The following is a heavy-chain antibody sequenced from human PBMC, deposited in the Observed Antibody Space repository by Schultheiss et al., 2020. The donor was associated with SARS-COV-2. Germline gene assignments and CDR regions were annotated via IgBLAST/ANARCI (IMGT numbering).Heavy chain of an antibody. D-gene: IGHD6-13*01. CDR3: AREGIAAAGTSPFDY. V-gene: IGHV3-15*07. CDR2: IKSKTDGGTT. Sequence: GGSLRLSCAASGFTFSNAWMNWVRQAPGKGLEWVGRIKSKTDGGTTDYAAPVKGRFTISRDNAKNSLYLQMNSLRDEDTAVYYCAREGIAAAGTSPFDYWGQGTLVTVSS. J-gene: IGHJ4*02. CDR1: GFTFSNAW.